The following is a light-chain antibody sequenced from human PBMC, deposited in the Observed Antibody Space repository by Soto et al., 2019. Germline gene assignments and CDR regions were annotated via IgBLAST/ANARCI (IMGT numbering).Light chain of an antibody. CDR1: QGIRRD. J-gene: IGKJ4*01. CDR3: LQHNSYPLT. CDR2: AVS. Sequence: DIQTTQSPSSLSAPVGGRVTITCRASQGIRRDLGWYQQKPGKAPTRLIYAVSSLHSGVPSRFSGSGSGTEITLTISSLQPEDSATYYCLQHNSYPLTFGGGTKVEIK. V-gene: IGKV1-17*01.